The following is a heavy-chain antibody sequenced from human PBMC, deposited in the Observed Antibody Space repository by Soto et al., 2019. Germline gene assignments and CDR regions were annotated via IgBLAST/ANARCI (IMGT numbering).Heavy chain of an antibody. CDR3: VRQAVADLRAFDP. J-gene: IGHJ5*02. V-gene: IGHV3-66*04. CDR1: GFTVSSNY. Sequence: EVQLVESGGGLVQPGGSLRLSCAASGFTVSSNYMSWVRQAPGKGLEWVSVIYSGGSTYYADSVKGRFTISRDNSKNTLYLQMNSLRAEDTAVYYCVRQAVADLRAFDPWGQGTLVTVSS. CDR2: IYSGGST. D-gene: IGHD6-19*01.